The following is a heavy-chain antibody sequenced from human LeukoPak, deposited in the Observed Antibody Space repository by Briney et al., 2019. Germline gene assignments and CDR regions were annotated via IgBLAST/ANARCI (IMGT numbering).Heavy chain of an antibody. V-gene: IGHV1-18*01. Sequence: ASVKVSCKASGYTFTSYGIGWVRQAPGQGLEWMGWISAYNGNTNYAQKLQGRVTMTTDTSTSTAYMELRSLRSDDTAVYYCARDPRARIAVAGPGGYWGQGTLVTVSS. CDR3: ARDPRARIAVAGPGGY. D-gene: IGHD6-19*01. J-gene: IGHJ4*02. CDR1: GYTFTSYG. CDR2: ISAYNGNT.